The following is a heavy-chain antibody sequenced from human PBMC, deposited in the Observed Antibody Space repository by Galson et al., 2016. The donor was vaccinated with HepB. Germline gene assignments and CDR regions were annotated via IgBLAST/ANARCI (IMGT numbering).Heavy chain of an antibody. Sequence: PALVKPTQTLTLTCSVSGFSISTSGLAVGWFRQPPGKALEWLGLTFWDGDSRCNPSLKSRVTITQDTSNNLVVLKVTSVDPVDTATYWCAHRPDTGVFDFWGPGTMVTVSS. J-gene: IGHJ3*01. CDR1: GFSISTSGLA. CDR3: AHRPDTGVFDF. D-gene: IGHD1-1*01. V-gene: IGHV2-5*02. CDR2: TFWDGDS.